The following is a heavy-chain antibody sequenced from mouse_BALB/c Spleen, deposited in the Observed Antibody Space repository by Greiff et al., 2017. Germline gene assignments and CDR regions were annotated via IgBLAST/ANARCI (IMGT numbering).Heavy chain of an antibody. J-gene: IGHJ4*01. CDR3: ARKITTGYYCAMDY. CDR1: GYTFTGYV. CDR2: INPYNDGT. V-gene: IGHV1-14*01. Sequence: EVQLQQSGPELVKPGASVKMSCKASGYTFTGYVMHWVKQKPGQGLEWIGYINPYNDGTKYNEKFKGKATLTSDKTSSTAYMELSSLTSEDSAVYYCARKITTGYYCAMDYWGQGTSVTVSS. D-gene: IGHD2-4*01.